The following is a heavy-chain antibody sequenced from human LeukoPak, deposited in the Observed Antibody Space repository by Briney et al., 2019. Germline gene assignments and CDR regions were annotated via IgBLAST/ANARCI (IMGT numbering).Heavy chain of an antibody. J-gene: IGHJ5*02. V-gene: IGHV4-34*01. CDR3: ARVRNDSVWGSYHMYNWFDP. CDR2: INHSGGT. CDR1: GGSFSGYY. Sequence: SDTLSLTCAAYGGSFSGYYWSWIRQPPGKGLEWIGEINHSGGTNYNPSLKSRVTISVDTSKNQFSPKLSSVTAADTAVYYCARVRNDSVWGSYHMYNWFDPWGQGTLVTVSS. D-gene: IGHD3-16*02.